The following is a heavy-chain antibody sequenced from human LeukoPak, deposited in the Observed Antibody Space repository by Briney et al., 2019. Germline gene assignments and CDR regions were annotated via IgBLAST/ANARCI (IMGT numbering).Heavy chain of an antibody. J-gene: IGHJ4*02. D-gene: IGHD3-22*01. CDR3: ARGRPYYYDSSGYYDY. V-gene: IGHV4-59*08. CDR1: GGSISSYY. Sequence: SETLSLTCTVSGGSISSYYWSWIRQPPGKGLERIGYIYYSGSTNYNPSLKSRVTISVDTSKNQFSLKLSSVTAADTAVYYCARGRPYYYDSSGYYDYWGQGTLVTVSS. CDR2: IYYSGST.